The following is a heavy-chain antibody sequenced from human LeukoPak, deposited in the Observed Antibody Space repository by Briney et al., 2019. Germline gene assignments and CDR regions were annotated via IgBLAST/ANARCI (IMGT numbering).Heavy chain of an antibody. V-gene: IGHV4-59*02. CDR3: ARATSFTIFGVVINPDLIDY. D-gene: IGHD3-3*01. CDR1: GGSVSSYS. Sequence: SETLSLTCTVSGGSVSSYSWSWIRQPPGRGLEWLGHIYFSGSTNYNPSLKGRVTISIDTSKNQFSLKLSSVTAADTAVYYCARATSFTIFGVVINPDLIDYWGQGTLVTVSS. J-gene: IGHJ4*02. CDR2: IYFSGST.